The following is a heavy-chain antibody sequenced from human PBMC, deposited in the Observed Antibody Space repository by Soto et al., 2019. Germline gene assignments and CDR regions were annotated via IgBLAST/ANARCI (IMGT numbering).Heavy chain of an antibody. D-gene: IGHD6-13*01. CDR2: ISSSSSYI. CDR1: GFTFSTYS. J-gene: IGHJ4*02. V-gene: IGHV3-21*01. CDR3: ARDGGASSSDFDY. Sequence: EVQLVESGGGLVKPGGSLRLSCAASGFTFSTYSMNWVRQAPGKGLEWVSSISSSSSYIYYADSVKGRFTISRDNAKNSLYLQMNSRRAEDTGVYYCARDGGASSSDFDYWGQGTLVTVSS.